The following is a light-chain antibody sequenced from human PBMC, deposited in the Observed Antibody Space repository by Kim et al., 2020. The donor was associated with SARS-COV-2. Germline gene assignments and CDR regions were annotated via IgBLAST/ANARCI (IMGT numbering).Light chain of an antibody. J-gene: IGKJ5*01. CDR3: LQRSSWPP. V-gene: IGKV3-11*01. CDR2: DAS. Sequence: PGERATLSCRASQSISSYLAWYQQKPGQAPRLVIYDASNRATGIPARFSGRGSGTDFTLTISSLEPEDFAVYYCLQRSSWPPFGQGTRMEIK. CDR1: QSISSY.